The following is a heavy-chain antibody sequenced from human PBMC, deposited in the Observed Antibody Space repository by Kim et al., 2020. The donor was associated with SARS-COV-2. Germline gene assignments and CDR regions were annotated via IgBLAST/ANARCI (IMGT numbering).Heavy chain of an antibody. CDR2: IWFDGSNK. J-gene: IGHJ3*01. D-gene: IGHD1-26*01. CDR1: GFSFSAYG. V-gene: IGHV3-33*01. CDR3: AREKEQQMDTDAFDL. Sequence: GGSLRLSCAASGFSFSAYGMHWVRQAPGKGLEWVARIWFDGSNKEYADSVKGRFTVFRGNSQNTLFLQMNSLRVDDTAVYYCAREKEQQMDTDAFDLWGQGTLVIVSS.